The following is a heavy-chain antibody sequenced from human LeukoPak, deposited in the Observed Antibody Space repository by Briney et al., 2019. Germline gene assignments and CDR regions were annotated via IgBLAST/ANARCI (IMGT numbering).Heavy chain of an antibody. D-gene: IGHD3-10*01. CDR2: INHSGST. Sequence: SETLSLTCAVYGGSFSGYYWSWISQPPGKGLGWVGEINHSGSTNYNPSLKSRVTISVATSKNQFSLKLSSVTAADTAVYYGARDFTYGPRWNDAFDIWGQGTMVTVSS. CDR1: GGSFSGYY. V-gene: IGHV4-34*01. J-gene: IGHJ3*02. CDR3: ARDFTYGPRWNDAFDI.